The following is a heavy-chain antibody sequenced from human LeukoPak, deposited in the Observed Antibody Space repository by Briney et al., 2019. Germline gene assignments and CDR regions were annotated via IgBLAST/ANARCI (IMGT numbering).Heavy chain of an antibody. CDR2: IKQDGSEK. D-gene: IGHD2-2*01. CDR3: ARGYCSSTSCYSHFDY. Sequence: PGGSLRLSCAASGFTVSSNYMSWVRQAPGKGLEWVANIKQDGSEKYYVDSVKGRFTISRDNAKNSLYLQMNSLRAEDTAVYYCARGYCSSTSCYSHFDYWGQGTLVTVSS. CDR1: GFTVSSNY. J-gene: IGHJ4*02. V-gene: IGHV3-7*04.